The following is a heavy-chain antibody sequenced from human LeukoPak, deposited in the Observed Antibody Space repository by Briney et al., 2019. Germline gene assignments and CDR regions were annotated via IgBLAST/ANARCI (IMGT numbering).Heavy chain of an antibody. CDR3: ARSLDYYDSSGYRNDY. V-gene: IGHV1-2*06. CDR1: GYTFVANY. Sequence: ASVKVSCKTSGYTFVANYLHWVRQAPGQGLEWMGRINPNSGGTKYAQKFQGRVTMTSDSSIDTAYMELSRLRSDDTAVYYCARSLDYYDSSGYRNDYWGQGTLVTVSS. J-gene: IGHJ4*02. D-gene: IGHD3-22*01. CDR2: INPNSGGT.